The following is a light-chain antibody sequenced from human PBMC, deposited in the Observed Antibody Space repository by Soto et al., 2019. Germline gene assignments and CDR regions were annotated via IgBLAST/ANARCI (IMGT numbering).Light chain of an antibody. CDR1: SSDFGSYNY. Sequence: QLVLTQPASVSGSPGQSITISCTGTSSDFGSYNYVSWYQQHPGKAPKLMIYEVSNRPSGVSYRFSGSKSGNTASLTISGLQAEDEADYYCSSYTTSSTPVLFGGGTKLTVL. CDR2: EVS. J-gene: IGLJ2*01. CDR3: SSYTTSSTPVL. V-gene: IGLV2-14*01.